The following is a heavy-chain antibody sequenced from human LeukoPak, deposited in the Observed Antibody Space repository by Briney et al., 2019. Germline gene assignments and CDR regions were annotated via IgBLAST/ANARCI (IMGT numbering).Heavy chain of an antibody. V-gene: IGHV3-30*02. CDR3: AKDYSRAVAGNDY. D-gene: IGHD6-19*01. CDR1: GFTFSSYG. CDR2: IRYDGSNK. J-gene: IGHJ4*02. Sequence: PGGSLRLSCAASGFTFSSYGMHWVRQAPGKGLEWVAFIRYDGSNKYYADSVKGRFTISRDNSKNTLYLQMNSLRAEDTAVYYCAKDYSRAVAGNDYWGQGTLVTVSS.